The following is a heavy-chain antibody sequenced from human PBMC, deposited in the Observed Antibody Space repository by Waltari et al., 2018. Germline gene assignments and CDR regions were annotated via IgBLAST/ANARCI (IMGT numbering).Heavy chain of an antibody. CDR2: ISWNSGRI. CDR1: GFTFDDYA. Sequence: EVQLVESGGGLVQPGRSLRLSCAASGFTFDDYAMHWVRQAPGKGLEWVSGISWNSGRIGDAESVKGRFTISRDNAKNSLYLQMNSLRAEDTALYYCAKDNGGGITGTTDYWGQGTLVTVSS. V-gene: IGHV3-9*01. J-gene: IGHJ4*02. D-gene: IGHD1-7*01. CDR3: AKDNGGGITGTTDY.